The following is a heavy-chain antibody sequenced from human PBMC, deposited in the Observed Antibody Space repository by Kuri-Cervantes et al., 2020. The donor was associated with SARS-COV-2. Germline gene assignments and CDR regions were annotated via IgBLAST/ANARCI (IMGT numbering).Heavy chain of an antibody. V-gene: IGHV4-38-2*01. D-gene: IGHD5-24*01. CDR3: GRVSWLQLWHRYSDS. CDR2: VFHSGST. J-gene: IGHJ4*02. CDR1: NFSITNPYY. Sequence: GSLRLSCAVSNFSITNPYYWGWIRQPPGKGLEWIGTVFHSGSTFYSPSLRSRVSISVDTSKNQFSLKLTSVTAADTAVYYCGRVSWLQLWHRYSDSWGQGTLVTVSS.